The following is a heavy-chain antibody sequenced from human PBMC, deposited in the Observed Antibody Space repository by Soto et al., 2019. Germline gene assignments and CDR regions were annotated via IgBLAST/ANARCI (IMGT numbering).Heavy chain of an antibody. J-gene: IGHJ4*02. Sequence: SETLSLTCTVSCGSISSSSYYWGWIRQPPGKGLEWIGSIYYSGSTYYNPSLKSRVTISVDTSKNQFSLKLSSVTAADTAVYYCARHAPVDIVATMESYFDYCGQGTLVPVSS. CDR2: IYYSGST. D-gene: IGHD5-12*01. CDR3: ARHAPVDIVATMESYFDY. CDR1: CGSISSSSYY. V-gene: IGHV4-39*01.